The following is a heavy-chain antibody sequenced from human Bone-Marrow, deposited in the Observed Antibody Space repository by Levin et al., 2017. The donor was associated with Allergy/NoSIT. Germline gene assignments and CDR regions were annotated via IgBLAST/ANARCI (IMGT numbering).Heavy chain of an antibody. J-gene: IGHJ4*02. CDR1: GYTFTDFH. CDR3: AGSSQPLAGALLGY. V-gene: IGHV1-2*06. Sequence: PGGSLRLSCEASGYTFTDFHIHWLRQAPGQGLEWIGRINSVGTNTALTFQGRVTMTWDTSINTAYMELRRLRSDDTALYFCAGSSQPLAGALLGYWGQGTQVIVSS. CDR2: INSVGT. D-gene: IGHD6-19*01.